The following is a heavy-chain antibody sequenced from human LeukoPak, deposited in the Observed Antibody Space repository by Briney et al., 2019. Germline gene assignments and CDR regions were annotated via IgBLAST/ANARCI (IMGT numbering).Heavy chain of an antibody. D-gene: IGHD2-15*01. CDR2: INSDGSST. CDR1: GFTVSSNY. Sequence: GGSLRLSCAASGFTVSSNYMSWVRQAPGKGLVWVSRINSDGSSTSYADSVKGRFTISRDNAKNTLYLQMNSLRAEDTAVYYCARDAPTVVAFDDAFDIWGQGTMVTVSS. V-gene: IGHV3-74*01. J-gene: IGHJ3*02. CDR3: ARDAPTVVAFDDAFDI.